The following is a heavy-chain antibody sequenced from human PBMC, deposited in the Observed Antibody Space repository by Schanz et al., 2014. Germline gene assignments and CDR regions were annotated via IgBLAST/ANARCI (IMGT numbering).Heavy chain of an antibody. Sequence: QLLESGGGLVQPGGSLRLSCAASGFTFNSYAMTWVRQAPGKGLEWVSTISASGGSTYYADSMKGRFTISRDNSKNTLYLQMNTLRAEDTAVYYCARDRGYCSGGSCLTFDYWGQGTLITVSS. V-gene: IGHV3-23*01. CDR2: ISASGGST. CDR3: ARDRGYCSGGSCLTFDY. J-gene: IGHJ4*02. D-gene: IGHD2-15*01. CDR1: GFTFNSYA.